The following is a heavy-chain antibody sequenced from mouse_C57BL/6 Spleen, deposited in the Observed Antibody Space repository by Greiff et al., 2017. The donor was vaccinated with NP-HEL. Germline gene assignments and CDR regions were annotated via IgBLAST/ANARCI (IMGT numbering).Heavy chain of an antibody. CDR2: ISYSGST. CDR3: ARTARIKY. V-gene: IGHV3-2*02. D-gene: IGHD1-2*01. Sequence: VQLKQSGPGLVKPSQSLSLTCTVTGYSITSGYGWNWIRQFPGTKLEWMGYISYSGSTNYNPSIKSRISSTRDTSTNQFFLQLTSVTTEDTATYYCARTARIKYWGQGTTLTVSS. CDR1: GYSITSGYG. J-gene: IGHJ2*01.